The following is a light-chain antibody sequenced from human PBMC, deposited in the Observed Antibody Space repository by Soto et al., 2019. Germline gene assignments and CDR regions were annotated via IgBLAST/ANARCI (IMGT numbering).Light chain of an antibody. Sequence: QAVVTQPPSASGAPGRRVTISCSGSTSNIGTNNVNWYQQFPGTAPKLLIYSNNQRPSGVTDRFFGSKSGTSASLAISGLQSEDEADYYCAAWDGSLNGHVFGTGTKLTVL. J-gene: IGLJ1*01. CDR3: AAWDGSLNGHV. CDR2: SNN. CDR1: TSNIGTNN. V-gene: IGLV1-44*01.